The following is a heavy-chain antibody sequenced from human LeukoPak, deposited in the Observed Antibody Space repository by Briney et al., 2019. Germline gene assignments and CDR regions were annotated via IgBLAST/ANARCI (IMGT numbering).Heavy chain of an antibody. J-gene: IGHJ5*02. V-gene: IGHV4-59*11. CDR2: IYYSGST. CDR1: GCSFSSHY. D-gene: IGHD3-10*01. CDR3: ARVLLWFGELWFDP. Sequence: SETLSLTCTGSGCSFSSHYLSWIRQPPGKGLEWVGYIYYSGSTNYNPSLKSRVTISVGTSKNQFSLTHSSVPAPDADVFYFARVLLWFGELWFDPWGQGTLVTVSS.